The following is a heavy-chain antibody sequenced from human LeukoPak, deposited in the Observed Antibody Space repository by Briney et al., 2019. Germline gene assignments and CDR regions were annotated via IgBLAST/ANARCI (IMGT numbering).Heavy chain of an antibody. V-gene: IGHV3-48*03. Sequence: QPGASLRLSCAASGFPFSDHEMNWVSQAPGKGLEWVSYISTSGSDKYYPDSVKGRFTISRDNAKNSLYLQMNSLRAEDTAVYYCARRTYGAFAIWGQGTKVTVSS. CDR2: ISTSGSDK. CDR1: GFPFSDHE. CDR3: ARRTYGAFAI. D-gene: IGHD3-10*01. J-gene: IGHJ3*02.